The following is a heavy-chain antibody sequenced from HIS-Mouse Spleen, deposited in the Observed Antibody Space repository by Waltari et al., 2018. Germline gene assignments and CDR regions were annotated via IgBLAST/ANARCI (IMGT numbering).Heavy chain of an antibody. V-gene: IGHV4-31*03. CDR3: ARSPYYDFWSGYSDNWFDP. CDR1: GGSISSGGYY. J-gene: IGHJ5*02. Sequence: QVQLQESGPGLVKPSQTLSLPCTVSGGSISSGGYYWSWIRPHPGTGLEWIGYIYYRGSSCDKPSLKGRVTISVETSKNQFSLKLSSVTAADTAVYYCARSPYYDFWSGYSDNWFDPWGQGTLVTVSS. D-gene: IGHD3-3*01. CDR2: IYYRGSS.